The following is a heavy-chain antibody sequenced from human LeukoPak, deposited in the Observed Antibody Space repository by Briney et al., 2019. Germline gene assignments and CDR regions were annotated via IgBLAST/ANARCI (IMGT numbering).Heavy chain of an antibody. D-gene: IGHD6-13*01. V-gene: IGHV1-2*02. CDR3: ARAQRIAAAGRGWFDP. CDR1: GYTFTGYY. J-gene: IGHJ5*02. CDR2: INPNSGGT. Sequence: GASVKVSCKASGYTFTGYYMHWVRQAPGQGLEWMGWINPNSGGTNYAQKFQGRVTMTRDTSISTAYMELSRLRSDDTAVYYCARAQRIAAAGRGWFDPWGQGTLVTVSS.